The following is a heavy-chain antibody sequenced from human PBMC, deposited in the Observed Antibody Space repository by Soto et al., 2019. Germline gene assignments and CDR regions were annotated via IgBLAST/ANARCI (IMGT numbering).Heavy chain of an antibody. CDR2: ISSSSSTI. CDR3: ARDCSSTSCYMDAFDI. CDR1: GFTFSSYS. J-gene: IGHJ3*02. D-gene: IGHD2-2*02. V-gene: IGHV3-48*02. Sequence: GGSLRLSCAASGFTFSSYSMNWVRQAPGKGLEWVSYISSSSSTIYYADSVKGRFTISRDNAKNSLYLQMNSLRDEDTAVYYCARDCSSTSCYMDAFDIWGQGTMVTVSS.